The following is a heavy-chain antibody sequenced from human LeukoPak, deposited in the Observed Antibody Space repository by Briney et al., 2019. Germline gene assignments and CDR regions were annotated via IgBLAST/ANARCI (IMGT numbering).Heavy chain of an antibody. CDR3: ARGVNGNYGKFDS. Sequence: ESLSLSCTASGFTLSNCWLHWVRKTPRKGMMLVSRIGPDRRTTPYADSVKGRFSIYKDRAKNTLYVQMNSLRAEDRAVYYCARGVNGNYGKFDSWGQGTLVTVPP. CDR1: GFTLSNCW. V-gene: IGHV3-74*03. D-gene: IGHD3-10*01. J-gene: IGHJ4*02. CDR2: IGPDRRTT.